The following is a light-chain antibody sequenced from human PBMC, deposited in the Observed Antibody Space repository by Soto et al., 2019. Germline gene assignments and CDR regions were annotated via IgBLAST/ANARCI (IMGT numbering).Light chain of an antibody. V-gene: IGLV4-60*02. CDR1: SGHNNYI. CDR3: ETWDTNTRV. Sequence: QLVLTQSSSASASLGSSVKLTCTLSSGHNNYIIAWHQQQPGKAPRFLMKLEGSGSYNKGSEVPDRFSGSSSGADRYLTISNLQFEDEADYYCETWDTNTRVFGGETKLHVL. J-gene: IGLJ3*02. CDR2: LEGSGSY.